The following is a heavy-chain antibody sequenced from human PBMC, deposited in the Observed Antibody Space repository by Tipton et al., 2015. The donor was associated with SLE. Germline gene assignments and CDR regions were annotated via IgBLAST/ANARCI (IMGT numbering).Heavy chain of an antibody. CDR1: GLTFSKHW. J-gene: IGHJ4*02. D-gene: IGHD7-27*01. V-gene: IGHV3-7*01. CDR3: ANWGSTWGFDS. CDR2: IKEDGSEK. Sequence: SLRLSCAASGLTFSKHWMTWVRQASGKGLEWVANIKEDGSEKFYADSVRGRFTISRDNAKNSLYLEMKSLRAEDTATYYCANWGSTWGFDSWGQGTLVTVSS.